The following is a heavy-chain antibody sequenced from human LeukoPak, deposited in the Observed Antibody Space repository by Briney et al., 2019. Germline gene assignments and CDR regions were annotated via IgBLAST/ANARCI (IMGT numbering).Heavy chain of an antibody. CDR2: IIPIFGTA. Sequence: SVKVSCKASGGTFSSYVISWVRQAPGQGLEWMGGIIPIFGTANYAQKFQGRVTITADESTSTAYMELSSLRSEDTAVYYCARETPDIVVVPAAMGVRWFDPWGQGTLVTVSS. CDR3: ARETPDIVVVPAAMGVRWFDP. J-gene: IGHJ5*02. CDR1: GGTFSSYV. D-gene: IGHD2-2*01. V-gene: IGHV1-69*01.